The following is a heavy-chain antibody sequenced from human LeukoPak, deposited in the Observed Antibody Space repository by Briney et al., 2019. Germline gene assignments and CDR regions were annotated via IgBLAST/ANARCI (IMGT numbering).Heavy chain of an antibody. CDR1: GFTFSSYA. CDR2: ISGSGGST. CDR3: ATLGEHIVVVTYAFDI. J-gene: IGHJ3*02. D-gene: IGHD2-21*02. V-gene: IGHV3-23*01. Sequence: PGGSLRLSCAASGFTFSSYAVSWVRQAPGKGLEWVSAISGSGGSTYYADSVKGRFTISRDNSKNTLYLQMNSLRAEDTAVYYCATLGEHIVVVTYAFDIWGQGTMVTVYS.